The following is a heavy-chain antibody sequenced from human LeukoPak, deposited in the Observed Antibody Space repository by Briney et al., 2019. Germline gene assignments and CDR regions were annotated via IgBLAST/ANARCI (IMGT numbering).Heavy chain of an antibody. CDR1: EDSITMYY. D-gene: IGHD5-12*01. CDR2: VDHTGST. J-gene: IGHJ4*02. CDR3: ACLATKIDY. Sequence: SETLSLTCTVSEDSITMYYWTWIRQPPGKGLEWIGYVDHTGSTKFNPSLNGRVSISRDTSKNLFSLRLRSVTAGDTAVYYCACLATKIDYWGQGTLVTVSS. V-gene: IGHV4-59*01.